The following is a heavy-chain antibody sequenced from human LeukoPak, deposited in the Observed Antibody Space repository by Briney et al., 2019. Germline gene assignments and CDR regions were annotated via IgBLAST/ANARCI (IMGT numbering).Heavy chain of an antibody. D-gene: IGHD3-16*01. CDR2: ISGSGGST. CDR1: GFTFSRNS. V-gene: IGHV3-23*01. Sequence: GGSLRLSCATSGFTFSRNSMNWVRQAPGKGLEWVSAISGSGGSTYYADSVKGRFTISRDNSKNTLYLQMNSLRAEDTAVYYCAKDGGFDPWGQGTLVTVSS. CDR3: AKDGGFDP. J-gene: IGHJ5*02.